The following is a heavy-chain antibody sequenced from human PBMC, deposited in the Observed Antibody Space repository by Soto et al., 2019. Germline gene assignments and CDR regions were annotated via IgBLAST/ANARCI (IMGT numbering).Heavy chain of an antibody. V-gene: IGHV1-69*13. CDR1: GGTFSSYA. Sequence: ASVKVSCKASGGTFSSYAISWVRQAPGQGLEWMGGIIPIFGTANYAQKFQGRVTITADESTSTAYMELSSLRSEDTAVYYCARDSMPGRAFDIWGQGTMVTVSS. J-gene: IGHJ3*02. CDR2: IIPIFGTA. D-gene: IGHD2-2*01. CDR3: ARDSMPGRAFDI.